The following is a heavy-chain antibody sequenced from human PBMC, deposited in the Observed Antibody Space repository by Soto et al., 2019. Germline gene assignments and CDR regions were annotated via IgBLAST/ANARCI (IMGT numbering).Heavy chain of an antibody. J-gene: IGHJ4*02. D-gene: IGHD3-10*01. CDR2: IKQDGSEK. CDR3: ARLNYYGSGIPIDY. CDR1: GFTFSSYW. V-gene: IGHV3-7*03. Sequence: GGSLRLSCAASGFTFSSYWMSWVRQAPGKGLEWVANIKQDGSEKYYVDSVKGRFTISRDNAKNSLYLQMNSLRAEDTAVYYCARLNYYGSGIPIDYWGQGTLVTVSS.